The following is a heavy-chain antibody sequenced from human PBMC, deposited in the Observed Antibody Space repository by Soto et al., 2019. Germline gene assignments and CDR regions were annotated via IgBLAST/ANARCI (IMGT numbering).Heavy chain of an antibody. CDR3: ARSPRSSPYFEY. Sequence: GESLQISCQCSGYTFSNFWIGCVRQLPGKGLEWMGIIYPGDHETRYSPSFHGKVTISADKSINTAYLQWNSLEASDTAFYFCARSPRSSPYFEYWGKGALVTVSS. J-gene: IGHJ4*02. CDR1: GYTFSNFW. V-gene: IGHV5-51*01. CDR2: IYPGDHET. D-gene: IGHD6-13*01.